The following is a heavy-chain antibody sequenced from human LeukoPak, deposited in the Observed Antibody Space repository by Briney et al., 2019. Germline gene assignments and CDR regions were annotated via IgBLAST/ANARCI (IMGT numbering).Heavy chain of an antibody. V-gene: IGHV1-2*02. J-gene: IGHJ4*02. Sequence: ASVKVSCKASGYTFTGCYMHWVRQAPGQGLEWMGWINPNSGGTNYAQKFQGRVTMTRDMSISTAYMELSRLRSDDTAVYYCARGGESYGDPNFDYWGQGTLVTVSS. CDR1: GYTFTGCY. CDR3: ARGGESYGDPNFDY. CDR2: INPNSGGT. D-gene: IGHD4-17*01.